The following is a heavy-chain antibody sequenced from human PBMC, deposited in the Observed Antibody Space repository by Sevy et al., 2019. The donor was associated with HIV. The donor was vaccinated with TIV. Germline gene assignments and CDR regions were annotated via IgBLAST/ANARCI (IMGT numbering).Heavy chain of an antibody. CDR2: ISAYNGNT. J-gene: IGHJ4*02. CDR1: GYTFTSYG. D-gene: IGHD5-18*01. V-gene: IGHV1-18*01. Sequence: ASVKVSCKASGYTFTSYGISWVRQAPGQGLEWMGWISAYNGNTNYAQKLQGRVTMTTDTSTSTAYMELRSLRSDDTAVYYCARGSPVDTAMLEAQDYWGQGTLVTVSS. CDR3: ARGSPVDTAMLEAQDY.